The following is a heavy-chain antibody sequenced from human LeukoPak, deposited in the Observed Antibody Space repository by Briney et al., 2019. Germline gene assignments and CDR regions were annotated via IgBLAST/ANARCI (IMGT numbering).Heavy chain of an antibody. D-gene: IGHD6-13*01. Sequence: LETLSLTCTVSGGSISRYYWSWIRQPAGKGLEWIGSIYTSGSTNYNPSLKSRVTMSVDTSKNQFSLKLSSVTAADTAVYYCARDSSSWYDLDSWGQGTLVTVSS. J-gene: IGHJ5*01. CDR2: IYTSGST. V-gene: IGHV4-4*07. CDR3: ARDSSSWYDLDS. CDR1: GGSISRYY.